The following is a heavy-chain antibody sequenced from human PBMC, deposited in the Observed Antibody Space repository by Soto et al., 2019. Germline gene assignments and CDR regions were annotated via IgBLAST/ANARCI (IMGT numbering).Heavy chain of an antibody. V-gene: IGHV1-18*01. J-gene: IGHJ4*02. CDR3: APGPMGATTNFDC. CDR1: GYTFTSYG. CDR2: ISAYNGNT. Sequence: QVQLVQSGAEVKKPGASVKVSCKASGYTFTSYGISWVRQAPGQGLEWMGWISAYNGNTNYAQKLQGRVTMTTDTPPSTAYRGLRGLRSADTAVFYCAPGPMGATTNFDCWGRGTLVPVSS. D-gene: IGHD5-12*01.